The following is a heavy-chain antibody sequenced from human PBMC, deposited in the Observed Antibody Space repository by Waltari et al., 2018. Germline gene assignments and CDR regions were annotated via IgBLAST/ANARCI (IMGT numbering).Heavy chain of an antibody. CDR1: GGSFSGYY. J-gene: IGHJ3*02. CDR2: INHSGST. V-gene: IGHV4-34*01. D-gene: IGHD6-6*01. Sequence: QVQLQQWGAGLLKPSETLSLTCAVYGGSFSGYYWSWIRQPPGKGLEWIGEINHSGSTNYNPSLKSRVTISVDTSKNQFSLKLSSVTAADTAVYYCARDSSSLDAFDIWGKGQWSPSLQ. CDR3: ARDSSSLDAFDI.